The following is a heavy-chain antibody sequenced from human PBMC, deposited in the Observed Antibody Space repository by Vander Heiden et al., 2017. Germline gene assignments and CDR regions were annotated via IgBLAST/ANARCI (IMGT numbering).Heavy chain of an antibody. V-gene: IGHV1-18*01. CDR1: GYTFTSYG. D-gene: IGHD3-3*01. CDR2: ISAYNGNT. J-gene: IGHJ4*02. CDR3: ARDRSGYGGDY. Sequence: QFQLLHSGAEVKKPGASVKVSCKDSGYTFTSYGISRVRQAPGQGLEWMGWISAYNGNTNYAQKLQGRVTMTTVTSTSTAYMELRSLRSDDTAVYYCARDRSGYGGDYWGQGTLVTVSS.